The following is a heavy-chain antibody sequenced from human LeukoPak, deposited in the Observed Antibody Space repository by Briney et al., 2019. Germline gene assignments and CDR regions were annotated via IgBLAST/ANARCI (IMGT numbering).Heavy chain of an antibody. CDR2: IFPMFGST. J-gene: IGHJ4*02. CDR3: ARTYYDFWSGYSILNFGY. V-gene: IGHV1-69*05. D-gene: IGHD3-3*01. CDR1: GGNVNSHA. Sequence: ASVNVSCKASGGNVNSHAISWVRQAPGQGLEWMGGIFPMFGSTKDAQKFQGRVTISTDESTSTAYMELSSLTSEDTAVYYCARTYYDFWSGYSILNFGYWGQGTLVTVSS.